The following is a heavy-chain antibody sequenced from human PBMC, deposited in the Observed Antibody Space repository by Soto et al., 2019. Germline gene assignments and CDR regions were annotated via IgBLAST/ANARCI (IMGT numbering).Heavy chain of an antibody. Sequence: PGGSLRLSCTASGFTFGDYAMSWFRQAPGKGLEWVGFIRSKAYGGTTEYAASVKGRFTISRDDSKSIAYLQMNSLKTEDTAVYYCTRVRYDSSGYYRYRAFDIWGQGTMVTVSS. CDR2: IRSKAYGGTT. V-gene: IGHV3-49*03. J-gene: IGHJ3*02. CDR1: GFTFGDYA. CDR3: TRVRYDSSGYYRYRAFDI. D-gene: IGHD3-22*01.